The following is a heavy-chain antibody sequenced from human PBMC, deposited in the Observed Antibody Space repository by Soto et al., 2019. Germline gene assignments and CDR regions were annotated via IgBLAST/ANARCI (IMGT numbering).Heavy chain of an antibody. Sequence: LRLSCAASGFPFNNYAMHWVRQAPGKGLEWVAVIWHDGSNEHYADSVKGRFRIARDNSNNTLYLQMNSLRGEDTALYYCARDDVSMVTTFLDYWGLGTLVTVSS. J-gene: IGHJ4*02. CDR1: GFPFNNYA. CDR2: IWHDGSNE. V-gene: IGHV3-33*01. CDR3: ARDDVSMVTTFLDY. D-gene: IGHD2-21*02.